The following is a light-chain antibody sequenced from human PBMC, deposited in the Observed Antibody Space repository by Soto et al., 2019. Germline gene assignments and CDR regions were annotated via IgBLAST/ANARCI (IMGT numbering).Light chain of an antibody. CDR3: QQYNNWPRT. CDR2: RAS. CDR1: QSVNSN. V-gene: IGKV3-15*01. Sequence: EIVMTQSPATLSVSPGERATLSCRASQSVNSNLAWYQQKPGQAPRLLIYRASTRATGIPARFSGSGSGTDLTLTISGLQSEDFAVYSCQQYNNWPRTFGQGTKVEIK. J-gene: IGKJ1*01.